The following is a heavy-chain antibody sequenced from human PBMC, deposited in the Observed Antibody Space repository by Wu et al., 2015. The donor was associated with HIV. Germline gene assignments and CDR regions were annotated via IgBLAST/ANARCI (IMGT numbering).Heavy chain of an antibody. CDR2: INPSGTT. D-gene: IGHD6-13*01. J-gene: IGHJ4*02. CDR1: GFSFTNYR. V-gene: IGHV1-46*04. Sequence: QVQLVQSESEVKKPGASVNVSCKASGFSFTNYRIYWVRQAPGQGLEWMGLINPSGTTDYAQKLQGRVTMTSDTSTNTAYMELSRLKSEDTAVYYCVRAGIGWPPNSWGQGTLVTVSS. CDR3: VRAGIGWPPNS.